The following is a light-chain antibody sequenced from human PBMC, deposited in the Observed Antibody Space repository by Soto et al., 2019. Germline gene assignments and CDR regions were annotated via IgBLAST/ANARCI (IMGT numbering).Light chain of an antibody. CDR3: QQSYSVPLT. CDR2: ATS. CDR1: QSIRTY. Sequence: DVQMTQSPSSLSASVGDSVTISCRASQSIRTYLNWYQQKPGEAPKLLIHATSNLQSGVPSRFSGSGSGTDFSLTINSLQPEDFGIYYCQQSYSVPLTFGGGTKVELK. V-gene: IGKV1-39*01. J-gene: IGKJ4*01.